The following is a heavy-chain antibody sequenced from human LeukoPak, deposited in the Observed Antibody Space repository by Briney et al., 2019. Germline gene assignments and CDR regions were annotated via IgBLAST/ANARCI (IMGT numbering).Heavy chain of an antibody. CDR1: GFTFSTHA. CDR3: GKEFSSGWFF. CDR2: IDSSGDYT. D-gene: IGHD6-13*01. Sequence: PGGSLRLSCAASGFTFSTHAMTWVRQAPGKGLEWVSSIDSSGDYTFYAGSVKGRFTISRDNSKDTLYLQLSGLRAEDTAIYYCGKEFSSGWFFWGQGTLVSVSS. V-gene: IGHV3-23*01. J-gene: IGHJ4*02.